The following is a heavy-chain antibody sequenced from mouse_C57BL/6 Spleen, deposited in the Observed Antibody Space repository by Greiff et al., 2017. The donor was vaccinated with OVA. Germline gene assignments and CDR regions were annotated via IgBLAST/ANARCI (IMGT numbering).Heavy chain of an antibody. CDR1: GYTFTEYT. Sequence: VQLQQSGAELVKPGASVKLSCKASGYTFTEYTIHWVKQRSGQGLEWIGWFYPGSGSIKYNEKFKAKATLTADKSSSTVYMALSRLTSEDSAVYFCARHEEDYYGSSYYFDYWGQGTTLTVSA. CDR3: ARHEEDYYGSSYYFDY. CDR2: FYPGSGSI. D-gene: IGHD1-1*01. V-gene: IGHV1-62-2*01. J-gene: IGHJ2*01.